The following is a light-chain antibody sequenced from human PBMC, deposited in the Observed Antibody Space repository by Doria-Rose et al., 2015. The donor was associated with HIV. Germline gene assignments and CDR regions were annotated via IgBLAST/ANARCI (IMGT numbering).Light chain of an antibody. V-gene: IGKV3-20*01. J-gene: IGKJ1*01. CDR1: QGFSSTY. Sequence: TQSTGTLSLPPGERATLSCRASQGFSSTYLAWYQQKPGQAPSLLIYDRSSRATGIPDRFSASGSGTDFTRTINRLEPEDFALYYCHQYGTSWTFGQGTKVEI. CDR2: DRS. CDR3: HQYGTSWT.